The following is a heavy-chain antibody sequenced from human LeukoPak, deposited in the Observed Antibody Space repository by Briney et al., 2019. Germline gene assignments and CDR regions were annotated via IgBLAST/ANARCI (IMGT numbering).Heavy chain of an antibody. CDR1: GGTFSSYA. Sequence: GASVKVSCKASGGTFSSYAISWVRQAPGQGLEWMGRIIPILGIANYAQKFQGRVTITADKSTSTAYMELSSLRSEDTAVYYCARGPDIVVVPAAMEGDYFDYWGQGTLVTVSS. D-gene: IGHD2-2*01. J-gene: IGHJ4*02. CDR3: ARGPDIVVVPAAMEGDYFDY. CDR2: IIPILGIA. V-gene: IGHV1-69*04.